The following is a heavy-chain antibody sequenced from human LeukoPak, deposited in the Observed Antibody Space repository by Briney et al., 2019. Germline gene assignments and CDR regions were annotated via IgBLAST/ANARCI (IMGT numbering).Heavy chain of an antibody. D-gene: IGHD6-19*01. CDR2: ISSGGNT. CDR3: TKDRRQWMVPYFDS. CDR1: GFTFSTYA. J-gene: IGHJ4*02. Sequence: PGGSLRLSCAASGFTFSTYAMSWVRHTPGKGLEWVSGISSGGNTQYTDSVKGRFTVSRDNSKNTLHLQMDSLRAEDTAIYYCTKDRRQWMVPYFDSWGQGTVVTVSS. V-gene: IGHV3-23*01.